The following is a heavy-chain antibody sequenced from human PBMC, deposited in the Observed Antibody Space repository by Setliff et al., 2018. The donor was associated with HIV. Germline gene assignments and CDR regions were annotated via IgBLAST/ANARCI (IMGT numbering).Heavy chain of an antibody. Sequence: SETLSLTCSVSGASVGSGDYYWHWIRQHPEKALEWIGYIFHSGDTYYNPSLKSRISMSVDTSKNQFSLELTSLTAADTAVYYCATRPRIAARPFDYWGQGMLVTSPQ. CDR2: IFHSGDT. CDR3: ATRPRIAARPFDY. CDR1: GASVGSGDYY. D-gene: IGHD6-6*01. V-gene: IGHV4-31*03. J-gene: IGHJ4*02.